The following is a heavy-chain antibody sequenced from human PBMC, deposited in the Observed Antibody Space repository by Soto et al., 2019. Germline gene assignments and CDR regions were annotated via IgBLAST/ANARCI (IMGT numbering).Heavy chain of an antibody. Sequence: SETLSLTCTVSGHSLSSGGYYWSWIRQHPGKGLEWVGYIYFTGTTLYNPSLKSRLAISVDTSKNQFSLKLTSVTAADTAVYYCARDWGSSGWPNWGQGVLVTV. D-gene: IGHD6-19*01. V-gene: IGHV4-31*03. CDR2: IYFTGTT. CDR3: ARDWGSSGWPN. CDR1: GHSLSSGGYY. J-gene: IGHJ4*02.